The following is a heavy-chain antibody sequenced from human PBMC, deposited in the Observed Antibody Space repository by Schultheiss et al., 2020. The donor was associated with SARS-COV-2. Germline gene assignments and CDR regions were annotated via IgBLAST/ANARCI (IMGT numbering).Heavy chain of an antibody. D-gene: IGHD3-3*01. Sequence: SETLSLTCAVSGYSISSGYYWGWIRQPPGKGLEWIGSIYHSGSTYYNPSLKSRVTISVDTSKNQFSLKLSSVTAADTAVYYCARQYYDFWSGYYYYYYYMDVWGKGTTVTVSS. V-gene: IGHV4-38-2*01. J-gene: IGHJ6*03. CDR3: ARQYYDFWSGYYYYYYYMDV. CDR2: IYHSGST. CDR1: GYSISSGYY.